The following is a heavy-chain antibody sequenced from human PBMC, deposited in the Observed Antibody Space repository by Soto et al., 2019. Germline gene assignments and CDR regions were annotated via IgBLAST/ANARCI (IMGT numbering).Heavy chain of an antibody. D-gene: IGHD3-22*01. CDR1: GGSVSSGSYY. V-gene: IGHV4-61*01. J-gene: IGHJ5*02. CDR2: IYYSGST. Sequence: NPSETLSLTCTVSGGSVSSGSYYWSWIRQPPGKGLEWIGYIYYSGSTNYNPSLKSRVTISVDTSKNQFSLKLSSVTAADTAVYYCARIITMIVVVPPAWFDPWGQGTLVTVSS. CDR3: ARIITMIVVVPPAWFDP.